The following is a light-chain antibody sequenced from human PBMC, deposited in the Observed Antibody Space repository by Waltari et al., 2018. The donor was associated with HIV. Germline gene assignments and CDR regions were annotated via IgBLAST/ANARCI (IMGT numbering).Light chain of an antibody. CDR2: EVT. CDR1: NSDVGGYNY. V-gene: IGLV2-14*01. Sequence: QSALTQPASVSGSPGQSITISCIGTNSDVGGYNYVSWYQQHPGKAPKLLIYEVTTRPSGISNRFSGSKSGNTASLTLSGLQAEDEADYYCSSYTTTTTVVFGGGTKVTVL. J-gene: IGLJ2*01. CDR3: SSYTTTTTVV.